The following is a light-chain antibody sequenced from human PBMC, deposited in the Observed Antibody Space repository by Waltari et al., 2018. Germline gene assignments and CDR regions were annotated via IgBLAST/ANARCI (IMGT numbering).Light chain of an antibody. CDR2: GNS. Sequence: QSGLTQPPSVSGAPGQRVTISCTGSSSNIGAGYDVHWYQRLPGTAPKLLIYGNSNRPSGVPVRFSGSKSGTSASLVITGVQAEDEVDYYCQSYDSSLSGSIFGGGTKLTVL. J-gene: IGLJ2*01. V-gene: IGLV1-40*01. CDR1: SSNIGAGYD. CDR3: QSYDSSLSGSI.